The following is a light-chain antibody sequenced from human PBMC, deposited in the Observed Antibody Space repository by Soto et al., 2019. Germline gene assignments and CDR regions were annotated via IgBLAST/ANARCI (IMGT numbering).Light chain of an antibody. CDR1: QTFSNSF. CDR3: QQYNNWPPWT. J-gene: IGKJ1*01. Sequence: EIVLTQPPGTLSLSPGERATLSCRASQTFSNSFLSWFQQIPGQAPRLLIYGASIRATGIPDRFSGSGSGTEFTLTISSLQSEDFAAYYCQQYNNWPPWTFGQGTKVDIK. CDR2: GAS. V-gene: IGKV3-20*01.